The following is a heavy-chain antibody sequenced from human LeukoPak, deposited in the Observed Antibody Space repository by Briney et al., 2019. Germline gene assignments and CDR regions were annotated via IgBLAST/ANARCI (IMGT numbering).Heavy chain of an antibody. V-gene: IGHV1-18*01. D-gene: IGHD3-10*01. CDR1: GYTFTSYG. J-gene: IGHJ4*02. CDR3: ARYYYGSGSYYNGPFDY. Sequence: ASVKVSCKASGYTFTSYGISWVRQAPGQGLEWMGWISAYNGNTNYAQKFQGRVTITADKSTSTAYMELSSLRSEDTAVYYCARYYYGSGSYYNGPFDYWGQGTLVTVSS. CDR2: ISAYNGNT.